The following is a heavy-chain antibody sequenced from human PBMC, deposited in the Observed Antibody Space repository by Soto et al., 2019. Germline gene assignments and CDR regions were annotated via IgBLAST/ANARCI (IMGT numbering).Heavy chain of an antibody. CDR2: ISGRAGSI. Sequence: AGATMLSSAPFGFTFSSYSMRSVRQGPGNGLQCVSAISGRAGSIYYEASVKGRFTISRDNSKNTLYLKMNSLRAEGTAVYYCAKEGLRVRGVIIPRSWFDPWGQGTLVSVST. CDR3: AKEGLRVRGVIIPRSWFDP. V-gene: IGHV3-23*01. D-gene: IGHD3-10*01. CDR1: GFTFSSYS. J-gene: IGHJ5*02.